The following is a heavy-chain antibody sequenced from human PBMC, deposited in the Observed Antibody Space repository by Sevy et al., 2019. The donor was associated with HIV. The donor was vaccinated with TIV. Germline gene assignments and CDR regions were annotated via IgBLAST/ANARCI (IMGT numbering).Heavy chain of an antibody. D-gene: IGHD3-3*01. J-gene: IGHJ5*02. V-gene: IGHV3-30*02. CDR2: ITFDGISD. CDR3: ARDRYCSYTDCYNWFDP. Sequence: GESLKISCAASGFMFRTFGIHWVRQAPGKGLEWVAFITFDGISDYYADSVKGRFTISRDNSKSVLYLEMSSLRADDTAVYYCARDRYCSYTDCYNWFDPWGQGTLVTVSS. CDR1: GFMFRTFG.